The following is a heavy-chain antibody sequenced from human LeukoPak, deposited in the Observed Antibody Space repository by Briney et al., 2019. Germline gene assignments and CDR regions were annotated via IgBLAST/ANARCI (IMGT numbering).Heavy chain of an antibody. D-gene: IGHD1-26*01. CDR2: ISGSGGST. J-gene: IGHJ4*02. V-gene: IGHV3-23*01. CDR1: GFTFSSYA. CDR3: AKEDRLVGATRRCFDY. Sequence: GGSLRLSCAASGFTFSSYAMCWVRQAPGKGLEWVSAISGSGGSTYYADSVKGRFTISRDNSKNTLYLQMNSLRDEDTAVYYCAKEDRLVGATRRCFDYWGQGTLVTVSS.